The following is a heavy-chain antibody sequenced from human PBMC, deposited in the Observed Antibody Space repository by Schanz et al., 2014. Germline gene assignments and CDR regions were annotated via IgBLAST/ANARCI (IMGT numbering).Heavy chain of an antibody. CDR1: GYTFTSYD. Sequence: VQLVQSGAEVKRPGASVRVSCKASGYTFTSYDFNWVRQAPGQGLEWMGRVIPILGVTHYAQKFQGRVTITADKSSTTAYMELNSLNSNDTAAYSCSTHDFADSVSWGQGTLVTVSS. V-gene: IGHV1-69*09. CDR3: STHDFADSVS. CDR2: VIPILGVT. J-gene: IGHJ5*02. D-gene: IGHD4-17*01.